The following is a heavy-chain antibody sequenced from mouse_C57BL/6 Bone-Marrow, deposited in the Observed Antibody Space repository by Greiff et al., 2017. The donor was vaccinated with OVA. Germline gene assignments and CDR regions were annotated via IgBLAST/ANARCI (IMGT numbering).Heavy chain of an antibody. Sequence: VQLQQPGAELVKPGASVKMSCKASGYTFTSYWITWVKQRPGQGLEWIGDIYPGSGSTNYNEKFKSKATLTVDTSSSTAYMQLSSLTSEDSAVYYGARHSSGYVTFAYWGQGTLVTVSA. V-gene: IGHV1-55*01. D-gene: IGHD3-2*02. CDR3: ARHSSGYVTFAY. CDR2: IYPGSGST. J-gene: IGHJ3*01. CDR1: GYTFTSYW.